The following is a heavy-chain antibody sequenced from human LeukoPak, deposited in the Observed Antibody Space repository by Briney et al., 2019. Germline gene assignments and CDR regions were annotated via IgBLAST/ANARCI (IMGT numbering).Heavy chain of an antibody. D-gene: IGHD6-13*01. V-gene: IGHV4-34*01. CDR1: GASFSGYY. CDR2: INHSGST. Sequence: PSETLSLTCAVYGASFSGYYWSWIRQPPGKGLEWIGEINHSGSTNYNPSLKSRVTISVDTSKNQLSLKLSSVTAADTAVYYCARGGIAAARAGDYWGQGTLVTVSS. CDR3: ARGGIAAARAGDY. J-gene: IGHJ4*02.